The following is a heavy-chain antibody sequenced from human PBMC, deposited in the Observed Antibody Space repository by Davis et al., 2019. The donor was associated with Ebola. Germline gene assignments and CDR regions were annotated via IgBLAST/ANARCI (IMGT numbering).Heavy chain of an antibody. D-gene: IGHD3-16*01. CDR3: LGDPNWAFGY. CDR1: GLTVSDNY. CDR2: NYVGDSR. V-gene: IGHV3-53*01. J-gene: IGHJ4*02. Sequence: PGGSLRLSCEATGLTVSDNYMNWVRQAPGKGLEWVSNINYVGDSRSYADSVRGRFSLSRDNSKNTLYMEMNNLRVEDTAVYYCLGDPNWAFGYWGQGTLVTVSS.